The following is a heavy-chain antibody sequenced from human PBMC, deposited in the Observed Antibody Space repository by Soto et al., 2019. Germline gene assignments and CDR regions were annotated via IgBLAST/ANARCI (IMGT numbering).Heavy chain of an antibody. CDR1: GGSISSYY. CDR3: ARAGGAIVATHEYYFDY. CDR2: IYYSGST. Sequence: SETLSLTCTVSGGSISSYYWSWIRQPPGKGLEWIGYIYYSGSTNYNPSLKSRVTISVDTSKNQFSLKLSSVTAADTAVYYCARAGGAIVATHEYYFDYWGQGTLVTVSS. D-gene: IGHD5-12*01. J-gene: IGHJ4*02. V-gene: IGHV4-59*01.